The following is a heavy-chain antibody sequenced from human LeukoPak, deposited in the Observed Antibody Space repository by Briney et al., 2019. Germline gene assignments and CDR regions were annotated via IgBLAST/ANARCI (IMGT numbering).Heavy chain of an antibody. CDR3: AELGITMIGGV. CDR1: GFTFSSYE. V-gene: IGHV3-48*03. Sequence: GGSLRLSCAASGFTFSSYEMNWVRQAPGKGLEWVSYISSSGSTIYYADSVKGRFTISRDNAKNSLYLQMNSLGAEDTAVYYCAELGITMIGGVWGKGTTVAISS. D-gene: IGHD3-10*02. J-gene: IGHJ6*04. CDR2: ISSSGSTI.